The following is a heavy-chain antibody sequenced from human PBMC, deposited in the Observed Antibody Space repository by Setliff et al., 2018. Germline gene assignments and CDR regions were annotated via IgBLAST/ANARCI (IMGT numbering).Heavy chain of an antibody. J-gene: IGHJ6*03. CDR3: ARDNRARHYMDV. CDR2: SNHGGST. D-gene: IGHD3-10*01. CDR1: GGSISPYF. Sequence: SETLSLTCTVSGGSISPYFWSWIRQPPGKGLEWIGESNHGGSTSYHPSLKSRLTMSVDTSKNLLSLNLSSVTAADTAVYYCARDNRARHYMDVWGKGTTVTVSS. V-gene: IGHV4-34*01.